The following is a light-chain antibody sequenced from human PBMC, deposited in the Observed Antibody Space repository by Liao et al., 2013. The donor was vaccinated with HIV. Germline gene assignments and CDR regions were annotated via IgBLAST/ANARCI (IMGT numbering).Light chain of an antibody. CDR1: NIGTKS. V-gene: IGLV3-21*04. Sequence: SYVLTQPPSVSVAPGKTARIICGGNNIGTKSVHWYQQQPGQAPVLVIYYDSDRPSGIPERFSGSNSGNTATLTISRVEAGDEADYYCQVWDSATDLQVFGGGTKLTVL. CDR2: YDS. J-gene: IGLJ3*02. CDR3: QVWDSATDLQV.